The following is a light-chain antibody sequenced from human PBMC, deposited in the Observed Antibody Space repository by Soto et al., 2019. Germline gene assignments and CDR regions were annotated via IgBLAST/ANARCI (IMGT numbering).Light chain of an antibody. Sequence: QSVLTQPPSASWSPGQSVTISCTGTSSDVGAYNYVSWYQHHPGKAPKLMVYEVNKRPSGVPDRFSGSKSGNTASLTVSGLQAEDEADYYCTSHAGTINFPYIFGTGTKVTVL. CDR1: SSDVGAYNY. J-gene: IGLJ1*01. CDR3: TSHAGTINFPYI. CDR2: EVN. V-gene: IGLV2-8*01.